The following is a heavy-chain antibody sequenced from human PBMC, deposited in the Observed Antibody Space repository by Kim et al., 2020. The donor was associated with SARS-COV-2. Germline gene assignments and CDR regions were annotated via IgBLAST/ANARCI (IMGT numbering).Heavy chain of an antibody. CDR2: ISNSGST. CDR1: GDSVTSGSCF. J-gene: IGHJ4*02. D-gene: IGHD1-26*01. V-gene: IGHV4-61*01. CDR3: ARVGLGRDS. Sequence: SETLSLTCTVSGDSVTSGSCFWTWIRQPPGKGLEWIGYISNSGSTNYSPSVKSGVAISMDTSNNQFFLKMTSVTVADTAVYYCARVGLGRDSWGQGTLVTVSS.